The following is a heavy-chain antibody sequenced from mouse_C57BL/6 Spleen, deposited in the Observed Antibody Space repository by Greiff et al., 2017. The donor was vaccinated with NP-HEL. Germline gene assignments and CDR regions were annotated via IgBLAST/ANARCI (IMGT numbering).Heavy chain of an antibody. CDR2: IDPSDSYT. J-gene: IGHJ3*01. CDR3: ARGGIYYGATRGVSFAY. CDR1: GYTFTSYW. Sequence: QVQLQQSGAELVRPGTSVKLSCKASGYTFTSYWMHWVKQRPGQGLEWIGVIDPSDSYTNYNQKFKGKATLTVDTSSSTAYMQLSSLTSEDSAVYYRARGGIYYGATRGVSFAYWGQGTLVTVSA. D-gene: IGHD2-1*01. V-gene: IGHV1-59*01.